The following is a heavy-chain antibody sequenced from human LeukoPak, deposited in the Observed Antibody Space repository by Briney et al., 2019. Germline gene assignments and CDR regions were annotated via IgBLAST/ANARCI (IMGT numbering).Heavy chain of an antibody. Sequence: PGGSLRLSCAASGFTFSSYGMHWVRQAPGEGLEWVAFIRYDGSDKNYADSVKGRFTISRDNSKNTLHLQMNSLRAEDTAVYYCAKGASGFCRSTSCFLDVWGKGTTVTVSS. D-gene: IGHD2-2*01. J-gene: IGHJ6*04. V-gene: IGHV3-30*02. CDR1: GFTFSSYG. CDR3: AKGASGFCRSTSCFLDV. CDR2: IRYDGSDK.